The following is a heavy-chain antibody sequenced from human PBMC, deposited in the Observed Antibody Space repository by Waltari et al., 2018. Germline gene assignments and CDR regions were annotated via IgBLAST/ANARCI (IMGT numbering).Heavy chain of an antibody. CDR1: GGSISSSSYY. CDR3: ARVLFTDEWPKRHGWFDP. V-gene: IGHV4-39*07. D-gene: IGHD3-3*01. CDR2: SYYSGST. J-gene: IGHJ5*02. Sequence: QVQLQESGPGLVKPSETLSLTCTVSGGSISSSSYYWGWIRQPPGKGLEWIGSSYYSGSTYHNPSLRRRVTISVDTSKNQFSLKLSSVTAADTAVYYCARVLFTDEWPKRHGWFDPWGQGTLVTVSS.